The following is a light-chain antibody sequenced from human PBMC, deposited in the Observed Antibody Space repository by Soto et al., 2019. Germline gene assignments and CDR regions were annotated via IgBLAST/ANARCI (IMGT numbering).Light chain of an antibody. CDR3: QQYGSSRWT. V-gene: IGKV3-20*01. CDR2: GAS. CDR1: QSVGSNY. Sequence: EIVLTQSTGTLSLSPGESATRXWRASQSVGSNYLAWYQQNPGQAPRLLIYGASTRATGIPDRFSGSGSGTDFTLTISRLEPEDFAVYYCQQYGSSRWTFGQGTKVDIK. J-gene: IGKJ1*01.